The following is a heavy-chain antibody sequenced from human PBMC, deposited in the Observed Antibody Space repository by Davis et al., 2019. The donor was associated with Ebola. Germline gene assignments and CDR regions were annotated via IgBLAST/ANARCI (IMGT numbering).Heavy chain of an antibody. CDR2: ISYDGIQK. CDR3: ARDMGGNHFDTSLDY. J-gene: IGHJ4*02. V-gene: IGHV3-30*04. D-gene: IGHD3-22*01. Sequence: GESLKISCAASKFSFSRYALHWVRQTPGKGLEWVSLISYDGIQKYYADSVKGRFTISRDNSKNTLYLQMISLRVEDTAVYYCARDMGGNHFDTSLDYWGQGTLVTASS. CDR1: KFSFSRYA.